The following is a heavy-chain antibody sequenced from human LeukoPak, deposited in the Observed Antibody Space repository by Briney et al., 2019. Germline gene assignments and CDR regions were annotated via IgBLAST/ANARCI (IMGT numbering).Heavy chain of an antibody. CDR2: IRSKANSYAT. V-gene: IGHV3-73*01. CDR3: TPGYSSGYYYYYMDV. CDR1: GFIFSDYH. J-gene: IGHJ6*03. Sequence: GGSLRLSCAASGFIFSDYHMTWIRQASGKGLEWVGRIRSKANSYATAYAASVKGRFTISRDDSKNTAYLQMNSLKTEDTAVYYCTPGYSSGYYYYYMDVWGKGTTVTVSS. D-gene: IGHD6-19*01.